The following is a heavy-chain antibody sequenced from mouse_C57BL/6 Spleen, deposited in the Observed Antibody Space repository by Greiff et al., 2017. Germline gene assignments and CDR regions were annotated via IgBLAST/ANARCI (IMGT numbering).Heavy chain of an antibody. CDR1: GFTFSSYA. Sequence: EVKLMESGEGLVKPGGSLKLSCAASGFTFSSYAMSWVRQTPEKRLEWVAYISSGGDYIYYADTVKGRFIISRDNARNDLYLQMSSLKSEDTAMYYCTREELDYYGSSYRFAYWGQGTLVTVSA. J-gene: IGHJ3*01. CDR2: ISSGGDYI. V-gene: IGHV5-9-1*02. CDR3: TREELDYYGSSYRFAY. D-gene: IGHD1-1*01.